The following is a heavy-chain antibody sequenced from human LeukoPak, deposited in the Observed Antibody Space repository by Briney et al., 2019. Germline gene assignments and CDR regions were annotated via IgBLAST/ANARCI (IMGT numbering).Heavy chain of an antibody. Sequence: SETLSLTCTVSGGSISSGSYYWSWIRQPAGKGLEWIGRIYTSGSTNYNPSLKSRVTISVDTSKNQFSLKLSSVTAADTAVYYCARVTTGGYYNCWGQGTLDTVSS. D-gene: IGHD3-22*01. J-gene: IGHJ4*02. CDR1: GGSISSGSYY. V-gene: IGHV4-61*02. CDR3: ARVTTGGYYNC. CDR2: IYTSGST.